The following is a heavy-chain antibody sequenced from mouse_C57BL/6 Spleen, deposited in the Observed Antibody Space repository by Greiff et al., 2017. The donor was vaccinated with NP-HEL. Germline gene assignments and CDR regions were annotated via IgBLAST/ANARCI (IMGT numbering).Heavy chain of an antibody. V-gene: IGHV1-59*01. CDR1: GYTFTSYW. J-gene: IGHJ4*01. CDR3: ARRGRYAMDY. Sequence: VKLQQPGAELVRPGTSVKLSCKASGYTFTSYWMHWVKQRPGQGLEWIGVIDPSDSYTNYNQKFKGKATLTVDTSSSTAYMQLSSLTSEDSAVYYCARRGRYAMDYWGQGTSVTVSS. CDR2: IDPSDSYT.